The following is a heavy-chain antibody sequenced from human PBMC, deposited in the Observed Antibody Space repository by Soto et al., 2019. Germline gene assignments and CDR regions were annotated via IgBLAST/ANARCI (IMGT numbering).Heavy chain of an antibody. Sequence: GGSLRLSCAASGFTFSSYGMHWFRQAPGKGLEWVAVIWYDGSNKYYADSVKGRFTISRDNSKNTLYLQMNSLRAEDTAVYYCARDNEPTMIVVVPLDYWGQGTLVTVSS. J-gene: IGHJ4*02. D-gene: IGHD3-22*01. CDR2: IWYDGSNK. CDR1: GFTFSSYG. V-gene: IGHV3-33*01. CDR3: ARDNEPTMIVVVPLDY.